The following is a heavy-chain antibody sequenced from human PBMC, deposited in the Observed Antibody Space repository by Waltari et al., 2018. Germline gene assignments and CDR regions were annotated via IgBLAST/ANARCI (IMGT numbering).Heavy chain of an antibody. V-gene: IGHV3-73*02. CDR2: IRSEPKNYAP. CDR3: TRPSSSINRKDWYFDL. Sequence: EVQLVESGVDLVQPGGSLKLSCAASGFTFSGSDIHGVRQSSGKGREWVGRIRSEPKNYAPAYGASVTGRFTISRDDLKNTAFLQMNSLNIEDTAVYFCTRPSSSINRKDWYFDLWGRDTLVTVSS. J-gene: IGHJ2*01. CDR1: GFTFSGSD. D-gene: IGHD3-3*02.